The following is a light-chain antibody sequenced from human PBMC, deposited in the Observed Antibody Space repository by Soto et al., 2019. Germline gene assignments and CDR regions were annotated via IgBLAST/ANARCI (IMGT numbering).Light chain of an antibody. J-gene: IGLJ1*01. V-gene: IGLV3-21*04. CDR3: QVWDISSDHLYG. Sequence: SYELTQPPSVSVAPGKTARVTSGGNNIGSKSVQWYQQRPGQAPMLVIYYDIDRPSGIPERFSGSNSGNTATLTISRVEAEDEGDYFCQVWDISSDHLYGCGTGTKLPVL. CDR2: YDI. CDR1: NIGSKS.